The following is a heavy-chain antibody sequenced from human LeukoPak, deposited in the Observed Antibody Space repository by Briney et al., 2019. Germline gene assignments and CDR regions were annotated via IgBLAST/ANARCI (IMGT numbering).Heavy chain of an antibody. CDR1: RFSVSSNY. Sequence: GGSLRLSCAASRFSVSSNYMNWVRQAPGKGLEWVSIIYSDGNTYYTDSVKGRFTISRDNSKNTLYLQMDSLRAEDTAVYYCARVELAPYYYYMDVWGKGTTVTVSS. CDR3: ARVELAPYYYYMDV. D-gene: IGHD1-7*01. V-gene: IGHV3-53*01. CDR2: IYSDGNT. J-gene: IGHJ6*03.